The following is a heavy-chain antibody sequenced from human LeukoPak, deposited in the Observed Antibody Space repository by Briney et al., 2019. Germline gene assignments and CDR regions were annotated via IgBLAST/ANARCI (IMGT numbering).Heavy chain of an antibody. CDR2: ISYDGSNK. CDR1: GFTFSSYG. J-gene: IGHJ3*02. Sequence: GGSLRLSCAASGFTFSSYGMHWVRQAPGKGLEWVAVISYDGSNKYYADSVKGRFTISRDNSKNTLYLQMNSLRAEDTAVYYCAKGAVGDAHTPDAFDIWGQGTMVTVSS. CDR3: AKGAVGDAHTPDAFDI. V-gene: IGHV3-30*18. D-gene: IGHD3-10*01.